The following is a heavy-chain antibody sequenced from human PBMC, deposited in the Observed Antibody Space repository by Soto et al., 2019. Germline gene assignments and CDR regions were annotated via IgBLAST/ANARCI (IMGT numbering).Heavy chain of an antibody. CDR2: IWYDGSNK. Sequence: QVQLVESGGGVVQPGRSLRLSCAASEFSFSSYVMHWVRQAPGKGLEWVAVIWYDGSNKYHADSVKGRFTISRDNFNKMVYLQMNSLRVEDTAVYYCARARDATGPFDYWGQGTLVTVSS. J-gene: IGHJ4*02. D-gene: IGHD3-9*01. CDR3: ARARDATGPFDY. V-gene: IGHV3-33*01. CDR1: EFSFSSYV.